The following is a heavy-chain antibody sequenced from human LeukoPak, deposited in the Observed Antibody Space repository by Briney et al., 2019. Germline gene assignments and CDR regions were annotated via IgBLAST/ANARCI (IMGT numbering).Heavy chain of an antibody. J-gene: IGHJ4*02. CDR1: GYTFTSYA. CDR3: ARDRYDSSGYYLVYQLDY. CDR2: INAGNGNT. D-gene: IGHD3-22*01. Sequence: ASVKVSCKASGYTFTSYAMHWVRQAPGQRLEWMGWINAGNGNTKYSQEFQGRVTITRDTSSSTAYMELSSLRSEDMAVYYCARDRYDSSGYYLVYQLDYWGQGTLVTVSS. V-gene: IGHV1-3*03.